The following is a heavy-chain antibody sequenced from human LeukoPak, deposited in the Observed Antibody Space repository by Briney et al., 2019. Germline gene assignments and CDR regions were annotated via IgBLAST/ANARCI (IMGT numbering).Heavy chain of an antibody. CDR2: IYYSGST. D-gene: IGHD3-10*01. Sequence: PSETLSLTCTVSGGSISSGDYYWSWIRQPPGKGLEWIGYIYYSGSTYYNPSLKSRVTISVDTSKNQFSLKLSSVTAADTAVYYCAGVPTGIATMVRGVIIEDWGQGTLVTVSS. J-gene: IGHJ4*02. CDR3: AGVPTGIATMVRGVIIED. V-gene: IGHV4-30-4*01. CDR1: GGSISSGDYY.